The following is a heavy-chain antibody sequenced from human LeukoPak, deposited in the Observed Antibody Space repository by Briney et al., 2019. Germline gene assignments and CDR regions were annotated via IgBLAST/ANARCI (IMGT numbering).Heavy chain of an antibody. J-gene: IGHJ4*02. CDR2: IIPILGIA. CDR1: GGTFSSYA. D-gene: IGHD2-21*02. CDR3: ARALGDYYFGY. V-gene: IGHV1-69*04. Sequence: VASVKVSCKASGGTFSSYAISWVRQAPGQGLEWMGRIIPILGIANYAQRFQGRVTITADKSTSTAYMELSSLRSEDTAVYYCARALGDYYFGYWGQGTLVTVSS.